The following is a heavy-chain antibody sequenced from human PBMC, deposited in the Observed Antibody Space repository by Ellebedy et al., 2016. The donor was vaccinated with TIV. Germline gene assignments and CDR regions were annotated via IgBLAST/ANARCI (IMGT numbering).Heavy chain of an antibody. V-gene: IGHV4-59*01. CDR3: AREDATTWLDS. Sequence: SETLSLXXTVSGGSISSYYWSWIRQPPGKGLEWIAYVYSSGSTNYNPSLKSRVTISVDTSKNQFSLRLDSVTAADTAVYFCAREDATTWLDSWGQGTLVTVSS. D-gene: IGHD1-14*01. CDR2: VYSSGST. CDR1: GGSISSYY. J-gene: IGHJ4*02.